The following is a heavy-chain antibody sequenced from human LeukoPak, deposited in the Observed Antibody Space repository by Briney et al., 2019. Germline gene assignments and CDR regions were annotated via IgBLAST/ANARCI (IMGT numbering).Heavy chain of an antibody. CDR3: ARDQTPYY. V-gene: IGHV3-7*01. J-gene: IGHJ4*02. CDR2: IKLDGSET. CDR1: GFTFSNYW. Sequence: GGSLRLSCAASGFTFSNYWMTWVRQAPGKGLEWVANIKLDGSETYYVDSVKGRFTISRDNTQNSLYLQMNSLRAEDTAVYYCARDQTPYYWGQGTLVTVSS.